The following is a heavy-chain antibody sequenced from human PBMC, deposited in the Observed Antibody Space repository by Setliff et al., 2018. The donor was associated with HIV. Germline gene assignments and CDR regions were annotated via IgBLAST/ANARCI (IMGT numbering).Heavy chain of an antibody. CDR2: IYQSATS. J-gene: IGHJ4*02. Sequence: SETLSLTCAVSGYSISSAFSWGWIRQPPGKGLEWIGSIYQSATSFYNPSLKSRVTISVDTSKNQFSLKLSSVTAADTAMYYCARHWGYSYGIDYWGQGIPVTVSS. CDR1: GYSISSAFS. CDR3: ARHWGYSYGIDY. D-gene: IGHD5-18*01. V-gene: IGHV4-38-2*01.